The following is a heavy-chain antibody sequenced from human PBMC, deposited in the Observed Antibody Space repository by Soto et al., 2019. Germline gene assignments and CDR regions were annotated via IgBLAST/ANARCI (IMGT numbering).Heavy chain of an antibody. V-gene: IGHV1-69*13. CDR2: IIPIFGTA. CDR1: GGTFSSYA. D-gene: IGHD1-26*01. Sequence: ASVKVSCKASGGTFSSYAISWVRQAPGQGLEWMGGIIPIFGTANYAQKFQGRVTITADESTSTAYMELSSLRSEDTAVYYCAREVGATLNWFDPWGQGTLVTVSS. CDR3: AREVGATLNWFDP. J-gene: IGHJ5*02.